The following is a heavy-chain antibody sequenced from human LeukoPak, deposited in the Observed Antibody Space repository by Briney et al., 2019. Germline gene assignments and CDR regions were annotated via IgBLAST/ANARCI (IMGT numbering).Heavy chain of an antibody. CDR3: ATGGAVPAASELDY. D-gene: IGHD2-2*01. CDR1: GYSFTSHW. V-gene: IGHV5-10-1*01. CDR2: IDPSDSYT. J-gene: IGHJ4*02. Sequence: GEALKISCKGSGYSFTSHWISWVRQMPGEGPGWGGRIDPSDSYTNYSPSFQGHVTISADKSISTAYLQWSSLKASDTAMYYCATGGAVPAASELDYWGQGTLVTVSS.